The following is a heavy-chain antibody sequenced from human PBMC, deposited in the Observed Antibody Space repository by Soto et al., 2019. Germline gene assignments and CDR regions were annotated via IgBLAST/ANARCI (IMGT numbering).Heavy chain of an antibody. CDR2: ISADTDTT. CDR1: GFNFKNYA. J-gene: IGHJ4*02. Sequence: DVQLSESVGDLVQPGGSLRLSCSASGFNFKNYAMSWVRQAPGKGLEWVSAISADTDTTYYADSVKGRFSISTDNSENILYLQINSLRVDDTAVYYCAKDQGIVVIVWGQGTLVTVSS. D-gene: IGHD3-22*01. V-gene: IGHV3-23*01. CDR3: AKDQGIVVIV.